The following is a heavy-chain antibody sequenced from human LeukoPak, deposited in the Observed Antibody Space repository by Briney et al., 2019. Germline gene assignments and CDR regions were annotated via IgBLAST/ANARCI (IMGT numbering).Heavy chain of an antibody. CDR1: GGSISSSNW. CDR3: ASADYYDSSGYSTGAFDI. CDR2: IYHSGST. D-gene: IGHD3-22*01. J-gene: IGHJ3*02. V-gene: IGHV4-4*02. Sequence: PSGTLSLTCAVSGGSISSSNWWSWVRQPPGKGLEWIGEIYHSGSTNYNPSLKSRVTISVDKSKNQFSLKLSSVTAADTAVYYCASADYYDSSGYSTGAFDIWGQGTMVTVSS.